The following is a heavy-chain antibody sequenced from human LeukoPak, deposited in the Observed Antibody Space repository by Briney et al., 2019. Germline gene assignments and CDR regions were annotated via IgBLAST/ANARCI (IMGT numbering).Heavy chain of an antibody. CDR1: GWSLSRGYF. J-gene: IGHJ5*02. Sequence: SETLSLTCTVSGWSLSRGYFWGWIRHSPGKGLEWIGSMYHSGTTYYNPSLKSRVTISVDTSKNQFSLKLSSVTAADTAVYYCARTSRVTIFGVVISNWFDPWGQGTLVTVSS. V-gene: IGHV4-38-2*02. D-gene: IGHD3-3*01. CDR3: ARTSRVTIFGVVISNWFDP. CDR2: MYHSGTT.